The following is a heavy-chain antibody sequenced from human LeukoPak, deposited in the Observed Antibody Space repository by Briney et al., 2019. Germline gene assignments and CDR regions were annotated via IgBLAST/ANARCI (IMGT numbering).Heavy chain of an antibody. V-gene: IGHV4-34*01. CDR3: ARVFGQFWSGYYYFDY. J-gene: IGHJ4*02. Sequence: SETLFLTCAVYGGSFSGYYWSWIRQPPGKGLEWIGEINHSGSTNYNPSLKSRVTISVDTSKNQFSLKLSSVTAADTAVYYCARVFGQFWSGYYYFDYWGQGTLVTVSS. CDR2: INHSGST. D-gene: IGHD3-3*01. CDR1: GGSFSGYY.